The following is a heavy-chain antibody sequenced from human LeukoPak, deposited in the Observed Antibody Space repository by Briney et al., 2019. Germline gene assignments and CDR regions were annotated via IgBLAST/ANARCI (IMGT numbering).Heavy chain of an antibody. CDR2: IYTSGNT. Sequence: SETLSLTCAVSGHSITIYFWNWIRQPAGNGLEWIGRIYTSGNTYYSPSLRSRVTMSVDTSKNQFCLKLSYVAAADTAVYYCVRGGGEANDNYFDPWGQGTLVTVSS. CDR1: GHSITIYF. V-gene: IGHV4-4*07. J-gene: IGHJ5*02. D-gene: IGHD3-16*01. CDR3: VRGGGEANDNYFDP.